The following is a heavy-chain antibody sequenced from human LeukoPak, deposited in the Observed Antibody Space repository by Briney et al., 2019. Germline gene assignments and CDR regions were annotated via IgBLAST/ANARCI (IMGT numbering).Heavy chain of an antibody. CDR1: GYTFTSYG. Sequence: GASVKVSCKASGYTFTSYGISWVRQAPGQGLEWMGWISAYNGNTNYAQKLQGRVTMTTDTSTSTAYMELGSLRSDDTAVYYCARVRHPSISWEGYYYYYYMDVWGKGTTVTVSS. J-gene: IGHJ6*03. CDR3: ARVRHPSISWEGYYYYYYMDV. D-gene: IGHD6-13*01. CDR2: ISAYNGNT. V-gene: IGHV1-18*01.